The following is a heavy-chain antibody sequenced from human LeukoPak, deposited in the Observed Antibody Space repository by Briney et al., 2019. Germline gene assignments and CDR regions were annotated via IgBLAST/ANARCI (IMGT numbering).Heavy chain of an antibody. D-gene: IGHD5-24*01. J-gene: IGHJ4*02. CDR1: GDSVSSNTAA. V-gene: IGHV6-1*01. Sequence: SQTLSLTCAISGDSVSSNTAAWNWIRQSPSRGLEWLGRTYYRSKWYNGYAVSVKSRMTINPDTSKNQFSLQLKSVTPEDTAVYYCARARRDGYNWIEYWGQGTLVTVSS. CDR3: ARARRDGYNWIEY. CDR2: TYYRSKWYN.